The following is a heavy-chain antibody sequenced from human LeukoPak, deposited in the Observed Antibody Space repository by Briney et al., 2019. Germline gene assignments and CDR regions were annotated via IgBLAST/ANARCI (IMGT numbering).Heavy chain of an antibody. CDR2: ISAYNGNT. CDR3: AREADYVWGSYRPNWFDP. J-gene: IGHJ5*02. Sequence: GASVKVSCKASGNTFTNYDINWVRQVSGQGLEWMGWISAYNGNTNYAQKLQGRVTMTTDTSTSTAYMELRSLRSDDTAVYYCAREADYVWGSYRPNWFDPWGQGTLVTVSS. D-gene: IGHD3-16*02. V-gene: IGHV1-18*01. CDR1: GNTFTNYD.